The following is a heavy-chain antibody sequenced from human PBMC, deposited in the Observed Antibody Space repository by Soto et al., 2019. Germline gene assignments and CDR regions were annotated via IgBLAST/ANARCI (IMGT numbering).Heavy chain of an antibody. CDR1: GGSISSGTYH. CDR2: IYYSGST. J-gene: IGHJ4*02. Sequence: QVQLQESGPGLVKPSQTLSLTCTVSGGSISSGTYHWSWIRQDPGKGLEWIGYIYYSGSTYYNPSLTSRVTMSVDTSENHVSRRLSSVTAADTAVYYCAREMNYYDTSGDSYFDYWGQGTLVTVSS. V-gene: IGHV4-31*03. D-gene: IGHD3-22*01. CDR3: AREMNYYDTSGDSYFDY.